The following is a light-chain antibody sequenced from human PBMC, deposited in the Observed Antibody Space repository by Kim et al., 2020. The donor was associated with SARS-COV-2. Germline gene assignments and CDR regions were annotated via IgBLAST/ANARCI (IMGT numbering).Light chain of an antibody. CDR2: GAS. V-gene: IGKV3-15*01. CDR1: QSVSSN. CDR3: QQYNNWLMYT. J-gene: IGKJ2*01. Sequence: VSPRERAPLSCRASQSVSSNLAWYQQKPGHAPTLLIYGASTRATGIPARFSGSGSGTEFTLTISSLQSEDFAVYYCQQYNNWLMYTFGQGTKLEI.